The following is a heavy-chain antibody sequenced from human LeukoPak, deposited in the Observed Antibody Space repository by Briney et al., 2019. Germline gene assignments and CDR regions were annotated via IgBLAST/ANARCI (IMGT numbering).Heavy chain of an antibody. CDR1: GFIFSNYG. CDR3: AKSRAPTADPDAFDV. CDR2: IRYGGNIE. D-gene: IGHD1-14*01. Sequence: GGSLRLSCVGSGFIFSNYGIHWVRQAPGKGLEWVAFIRYGGNIEYYVDSVKGRFTISRDNSKNSLYLQMKSLRPEDTATYYCAKSRAPTADPDAFDVWGQGTLVTVSS. J-gene: IGHJ3*01. V-gene: IGHV3-30*02.